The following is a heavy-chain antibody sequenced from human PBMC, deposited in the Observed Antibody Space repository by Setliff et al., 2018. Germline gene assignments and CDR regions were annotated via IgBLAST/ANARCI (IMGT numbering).Heavy chain of an antibody. CDR3: ATVEAITIAAAGTTIFDY. D-gene: IGHD6-13*01. Sequence: ASVKVSCKVSGYTLTELSMHRVRQAPGKGLEWMGGFDPEDGETIYAQKFQGRVTMTEDTSTDTAYMELSSLRSEDTAVYYCATVEAITIAAAGTTIFDYWGQGTLVTVSS. CDR2: FDPEDGET. V-gene: IGHV1-24*01. J-gene: IGHJ4*02. CDR1: GYTLTELS.